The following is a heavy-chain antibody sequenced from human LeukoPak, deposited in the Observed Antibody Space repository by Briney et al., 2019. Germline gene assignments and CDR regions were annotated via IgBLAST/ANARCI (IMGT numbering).Heavy chain of an antibody. CDR1: GFTFSSYW. Sequence: GGSLRLSCAAYGFTFSSYWMHWVRHAPGKRLVWVSRINIDGSSTSYAASVKGRFTISRDNAKNMLYLQLNSLRAEDTAVYYCATEGGGAAASWGQGTLVTVSS. J-gene: IGHJ4*02. V-gene: IGHV3-74*01. CDR3: ATEGGGAAAS. D-gene: IGHD6-13*01. CDR2: INIDGSST.